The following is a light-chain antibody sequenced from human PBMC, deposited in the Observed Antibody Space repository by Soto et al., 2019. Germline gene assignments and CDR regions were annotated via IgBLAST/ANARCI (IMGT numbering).Light chain of an antibody. CDR1: SGDVGGYNF. V-gene: IGLV2-11*01. CDR2: DVT. Sequence: QSALTQPRSVSGSPGQSVTISCTGTSGDVGGYNFVSWYQQYPGKAPKLIIYDVTKRPSGVPDRFSGSKSGNTASLTISGLQAEDEADYSCCSYAGTYTLWVFGGGTKLTVL. CDR3: CSYAGTYTLWV. J-gene: IGLJ3*02.